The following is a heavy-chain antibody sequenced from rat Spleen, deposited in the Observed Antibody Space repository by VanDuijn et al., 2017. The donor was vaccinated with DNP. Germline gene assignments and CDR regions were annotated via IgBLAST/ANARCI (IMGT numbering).Heavy chain of an antibody. V-gene: IGHV1-43*01. CDR1: GYTFTTYY. CDR3: ARSGYYSSPPFDY. Sequence: QVQLRQSGAEPAKPGSSVKISCKASGYTFTTYYIRWIKQTTGQGLDYIGYINTGSGGTNYNEKFRGKATLTVDTSSSTAFMQLSSLTPDDSAVYYCARSGYYSSPPFDYWGQGTLVTVSS. J-gene: IGHJ3*01. CDR2: INTGSGGT. D-gene: IGHD1-2*01.